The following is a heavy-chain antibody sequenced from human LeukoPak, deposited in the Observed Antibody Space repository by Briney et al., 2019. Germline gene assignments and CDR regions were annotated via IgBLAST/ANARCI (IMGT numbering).Heavy chain of an antibody. Sequence: PGGSLRLSCAASGFTFDDYAMHWVRQAPGKGLEWVSGISWNSGSIGYADSVKGRFTISRDNAKNSLYLQMNSLRAEDTALYYCAKDTSSSVDYWGQGTLVTVSS. CDR1: GFTFDDYA. CDR2: ISWNSGSI. V-gene: IGHV3-9*01. J-gene: IGHJ4*02. CDR3: AKDTSSSVDY.